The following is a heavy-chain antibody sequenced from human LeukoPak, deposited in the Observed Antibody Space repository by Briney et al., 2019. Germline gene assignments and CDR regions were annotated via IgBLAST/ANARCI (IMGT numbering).Heavy chain of an antibody. D-gene: IGHD6-19*01. V-gene: IGHV4-59*08. CDR3: ARHGTSVAWYFDL. CDR2: IYYTGGT. CDR1: GGSFSSFY. J-gene: IGHJ2*01. Sequence: SGTRSLTCTASGGSFSSFYWSWIRQPPGKGLEWIGYIYYTGGTNYNPSLKSRITTSVDTSKNQFSLQLSSVTAADTAVYYCARHGTSVAWYFDLWGRGTLVAVSS.